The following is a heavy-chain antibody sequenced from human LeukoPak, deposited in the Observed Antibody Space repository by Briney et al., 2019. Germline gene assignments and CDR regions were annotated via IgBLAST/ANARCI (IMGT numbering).Heavy chain of an antibody. V-gene: IGHV4-61*02. J-gene: IGHJ4*02. Sequence: PSQTLSLTCTVSGGSISSGSYYWSWIRQPAGKGLEWIGRIYTSGSTNYNPSLKSRVTISVDTSKNQFSLKLSSVTAADTAVYYCARVAGPYCYDSSGPFDYWGQGSLVTVSS. CDR2: IYTSGST. CDR1: GGSISSGSYY. D-gene: IGHD3-22*01. CDR3: ARVAGPYCYDSSGPFDY.